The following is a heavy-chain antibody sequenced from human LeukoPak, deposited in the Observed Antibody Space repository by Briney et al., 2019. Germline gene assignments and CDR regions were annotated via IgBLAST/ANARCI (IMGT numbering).Heavy chain of an antibody. V-gene: IGHV1-3*01. CDR3: ARERWHCRVNCYSVYYYALDV. Sequence: ASVKVSCKGSGYAFTNYAVHWVRQAPGQRLEWLGWINPGNGDTKYSQNFQGRVTVTSDTSAATAYVELNSLTSEDTAVYYCARERWHCRVNCYSVYYYALDVWGQGTTVTVSS. D-gene: IGHD2-15*01. CDR2: INPGNGDT. CDR1: GYAFTNYA. J-gene: IGHJ6*02.